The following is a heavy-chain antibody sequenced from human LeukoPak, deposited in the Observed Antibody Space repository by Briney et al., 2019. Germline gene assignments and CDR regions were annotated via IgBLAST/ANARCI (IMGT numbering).Heavy chain of an antibody. Sequence: ASVKVSCKASGYTFTSYDINWVRQATGQGLEWMGWVNPNSGNTNYAQKLQGRVTMTTDTSTSTAYMELRSLRSDDTAVYYCARASRNRAARPGYWGQGTLVTVSS. CDR1: GYTFTSYD. J-gene: IGHJ4*02. D-gene: IGHD2/OR15-2a*01. CDR2: VNPNSGNT. V-gene: IGHV1-18*01. CDR3: ARASRNRAARPGY.